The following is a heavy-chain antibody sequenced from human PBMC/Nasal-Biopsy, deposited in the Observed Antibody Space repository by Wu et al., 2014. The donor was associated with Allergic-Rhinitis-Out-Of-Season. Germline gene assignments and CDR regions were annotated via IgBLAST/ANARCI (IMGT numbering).Heavy chain of an antibody. J-gene: IGHJ5*02. V-gene: IGHV3-30*03. CDR2: ISHDGSNK. Sequence: LRLSCAASGFTLSSHGLHWVRQAPGKGLEWVAAISHDGSNKQYGDSMRGRFTISRDTSKNTLYLQMDSLRVEDTAVYYCAHSPGNGYNYVRFDHWGQGALVTVSS. CDR3: AHSPGNGYNYVRFDH. D-gene: IGHD5-24*01. CDR1: GFTLSSHG.